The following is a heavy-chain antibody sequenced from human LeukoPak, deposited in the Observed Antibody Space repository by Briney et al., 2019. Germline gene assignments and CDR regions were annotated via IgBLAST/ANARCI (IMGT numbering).Heavy chain of an antibody. CDR1: GFTFSSYA. J-gene: IGHJ4*02. D-gene: IGHD6-13*01. V-gene: IGHV3-23*01. CDR2: ISGSGRTT. CDR3: AKDRSSIWWHDFDC. Sequence: PGGSLRLSCAASGFTFSSYAMNWVRQAPGEGLEWVSSISGSGRTTYYGDSVKGRFTISRDNSKNTVFLQMNSLSAEDTAVYYCAKDRSSIWWHDFDCWGQGTLVTVSS.